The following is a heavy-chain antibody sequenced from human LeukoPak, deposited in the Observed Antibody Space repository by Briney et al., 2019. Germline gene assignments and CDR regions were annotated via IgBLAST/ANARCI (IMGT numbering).Heavy chain of an antibody. CDR2: INHSGST. J-gene: IGHJ6*03. Sequence: SETLSLTCAVYGGSFSGYYWSWIRQPTGKGLEWIGEINHSGSTNYNPSLKSRVTISVDTSKNQFSLKLSSVIAADTAVYYCARMAPIVVVIKGAYYYYYMDVWGKGTTVTVSS. V-gene: IGHV4-34*01. D-gene: IGHD3-22*01. CDR3: ARMAPIVVVIKGAYYYYYMDV. CDR1: GGSFSGYY.